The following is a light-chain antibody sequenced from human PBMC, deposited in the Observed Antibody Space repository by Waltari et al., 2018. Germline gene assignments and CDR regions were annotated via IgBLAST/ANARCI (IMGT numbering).Light chain of an antibody. CDR1: QSVSSN. CDR2: GAS. V-gene: IGKV3-15*01. J-gene: IGKJ1*01. CDR3: QQYKNWPWT. Sequence: ELVMTQSPATLSVSPGERATLSCRASQSVSSNVAWYQQKPGQAPRLLIYGASTRATGIPAGLSGSGSGTEFTLTISSLQSEDFAVYYCQQYKNWPWTFGLGTKVEIK.